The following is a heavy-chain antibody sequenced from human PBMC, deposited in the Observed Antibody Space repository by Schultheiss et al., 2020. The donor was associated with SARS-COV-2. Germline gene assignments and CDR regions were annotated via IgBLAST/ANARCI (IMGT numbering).Heavy chain of an antibody. Sequence: GESLKISCAASGFTFSSYAMHWVRQAPGKGLEWVAVISYDGSNKYYADSVKGRFTISRDNSKNTLYLQMNSLRAEDTAVYYCAKGAAAGYYYYGMDVWGQGTTVTVSS. D-gene: IGHD6-13*01. V-gene: IGHV3-30-3*01. J-gene: IGHJ6*02. CDR3: AKGAAAGYYYYGMDV. CDR2: ISYDGSNK. CDR1: GFTFSSYA.